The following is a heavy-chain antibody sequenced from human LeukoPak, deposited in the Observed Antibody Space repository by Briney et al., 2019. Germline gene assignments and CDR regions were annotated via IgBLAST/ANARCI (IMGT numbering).Heavy chain of an antibody. Sequence: PGGSLRLSCAASGFTFSSYAMSWVRQAPGKGLEWVSAINGGNSSTYYADSVKGRFTISRDNSKNTLYLQMNGLRAEDTAVYYCAKDKGPYNYGLGPFDYWGQGTLVTVSS. CDR1: GFTFSSYA. CDR3: AKDKGPYNYGLGPFDY. D-gene: IGHD5-18*01. CDR2: INGGNSST. V-gene: IGHV3-23*01. J-gene: IGHJ4*02.